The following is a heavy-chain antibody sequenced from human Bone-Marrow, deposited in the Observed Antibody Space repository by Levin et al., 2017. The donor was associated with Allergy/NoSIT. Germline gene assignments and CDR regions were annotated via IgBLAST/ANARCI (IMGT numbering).Heavy chain of an antibody. V-gene: IGHV4-59*08. J-gene: IGHJ4*02. CDR2: ISRSGST. CDR3: ARFFSSYHTGGYYQPNSFDY. Sequence: KSSETLSLTCTVSGDSINNYFWSWIRQPPGKGLEWIGYISRSGSTRYNPSLRSRLSISLDTSKNHFSLNLNSVTAADTAVYYCARFFSSYHTGGYYQPNSFDYWGQGTLVTVSS. D-gene: IGHD3-22*01. CDR1: GDSINNYF.